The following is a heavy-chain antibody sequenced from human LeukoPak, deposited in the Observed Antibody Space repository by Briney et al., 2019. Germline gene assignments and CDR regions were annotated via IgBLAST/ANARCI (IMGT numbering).Heavy chain of an antibody. D-gene: IGHD3-3*01. Sequence: ASVKVSCKVSGYTLTELSMHWVRQAPGKGLEWMGWISAYNGNTNYAQKLQGRVTMTTDTSTSTAYMELRSLRSDDTAVYYCARESRGYDFWSGYYDFDYWGQGTLVTVSS. CDR3: ARESRGYDFWSGYYDFDY. V-gene: IGHV1-18*01. CDR1: GYTLTELS. CDR2: ISAYNGNT. J-gene: IGHJ4*02.